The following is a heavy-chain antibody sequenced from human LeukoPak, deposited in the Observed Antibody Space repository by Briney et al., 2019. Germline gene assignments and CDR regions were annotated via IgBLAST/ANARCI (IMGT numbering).Heavy chain of an antibody. CDR3: AKSLGGDYYYYGMDV. CDR1: GFTFSRYW. D-gene: IGHD4-17*01. Sequence: GGSLRLSCAASGFTFSRYWMSWVRQAPGKGLERVANIKTDGGAKNYVDSVKGRFTISRDNSKNTLYVQMNSLRVEDTAVYYCAKSLGGDYYYYGMDVWGQGTTVTVSS. CDR2: IKTDGGAK. V-gene: IGHV3-7*03. J-gene: IGHJ6*02.